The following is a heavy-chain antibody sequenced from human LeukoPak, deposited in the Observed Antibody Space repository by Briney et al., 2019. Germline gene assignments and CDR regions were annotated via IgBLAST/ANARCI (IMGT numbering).Heavy chain of an antibody. CDR3: TTGQLWFSFDY. D-gene: IGHD5-18*01. Sequence: SWIRQPPGRGPEWVGRIKSKTDGGTTDYAATVKGRFTISRDDSKNTLYLQMNSLKTEDTAVYYCTTGQLWFSFDYWGQGTLVTVSS. J-gene: IGHJ4*02. CDR2: IKSKTDGGTT. V-gene: IGHV3-15*01.